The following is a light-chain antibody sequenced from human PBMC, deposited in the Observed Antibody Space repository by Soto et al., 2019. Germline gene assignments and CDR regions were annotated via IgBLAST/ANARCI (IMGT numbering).Light chain of an antibody. CDR2: DAS. V-gene: IGKV1-5*01. J-gene: IGKJ5*01. CDR3: QQYHNSSIT. Sequence: DIQMTQSPSTLSASVGDRVTITCRASQTISSWLAWYQQKPGKAPNLLIYDASTLERGVPSRFSGTGSGTEFTLTIDRLQPDDFATYYCQQYHNSSITFGQVTRLE. CDR1: QTISSW.